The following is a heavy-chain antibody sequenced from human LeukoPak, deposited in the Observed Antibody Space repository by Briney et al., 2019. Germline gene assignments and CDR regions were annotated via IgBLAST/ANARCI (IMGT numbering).Heavy chain of an antibody. CDR1: GFTFDDYA. CDR3: AKDTSRKNSDGMDV. Sequence: GRSLRLSCAASGFTFDDYAMHWVRQAPGKGLEWVSGISWNSGSIGYADSVKGRFTISRDNAKNSLYLQINSLRAEDTALYYCAKDTSRKNSDGMDVWGQGTTVTVSS. CDR2: ISWNSGSI. D-gene: IGHD1-7*01. J-gene: IGHJ6*02. V-gene: IGHV3-9*01.